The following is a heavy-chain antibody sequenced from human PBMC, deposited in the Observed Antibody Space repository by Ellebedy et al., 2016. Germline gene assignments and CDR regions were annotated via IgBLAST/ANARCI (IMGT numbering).Heavy chain of an antibody. CDR3: AKHETDGDYYFDL. D-gene: IGHD2-21*01. CDR1: GFTFKNYA. Sequence: GGSLRLXXAASGFTFKNYAMSWVRQAPGEGLEWVSTLSGSGLKTYCADSVQGRFTISRDNSKSTLYLQMNSLRAEDTAVYYCAKHETDGDYYFDLWGRGTLVTVSS. CDR2: LSGSGLKT. J-gene: IGHJ2*01. V-gene: IGHV3-23*01.